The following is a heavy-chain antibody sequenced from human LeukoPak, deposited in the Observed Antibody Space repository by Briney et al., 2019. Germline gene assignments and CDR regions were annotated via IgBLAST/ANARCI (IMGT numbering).Heavy chain of an antibody. CDR3: ARGRPDY. CDR2: INANNGDS. CDR1: GYSFTDYY. J-gene: IGHJ4*02. V-gene: IGHV1-2*02. Sequence: ASVKVSCKASGYSFTDYYMHWVRQAPGHGLEWMGWINANNGDSNYAQKFQDRVTMTRDTSMSTAYMELSSLKFDDTAVYYCARGRPDYWGQGTLVTVSS. D-gene: IGHD6-25*01.